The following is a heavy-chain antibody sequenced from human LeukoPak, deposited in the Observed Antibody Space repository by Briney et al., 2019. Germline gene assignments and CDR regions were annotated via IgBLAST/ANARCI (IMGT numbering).Heavy chain of an antibody. Sequence: GRSLRLSCAASGFTFSSYAMHWVRQAPGKGLEWVAVISYDGSNKYYADSVKGRFTISRDNAKNSLYLQMNSLRAEDTAVYYCASYGSGRTDAFEIWGQGTMVTVSS. CDR1: GFTFSSYA. J-gene: IGHJ3*02. D-gene: IGHD3-10*01. CDR2: ISYDGSNK. V-gene: IGHV3-30-3*01. CDR3: ASYGSGRTDAFEI.